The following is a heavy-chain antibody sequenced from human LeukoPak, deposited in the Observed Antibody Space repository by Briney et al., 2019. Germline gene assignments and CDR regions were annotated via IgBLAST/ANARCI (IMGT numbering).Heavy chain of an antibody. Sequence: SVKVSCKASGGTFSSYAISRVRQAPGQGLEWMGGIIPIFGTANYAQKFQGRVTITTDESTSTAYMELSSLRSEDTAVYYCARGHGSDYYDSSGYYYWFDPWGQGTLVTVSS. CDR1: GGTFSSYA. J-gene: IGHJ5*02. V-gene: IGHV1-69*05. CDR2: IIPIFGTA. CDR3: ARGHGSDYYDSSGYYYWFDP. D-gene: IGHD3-22*01.